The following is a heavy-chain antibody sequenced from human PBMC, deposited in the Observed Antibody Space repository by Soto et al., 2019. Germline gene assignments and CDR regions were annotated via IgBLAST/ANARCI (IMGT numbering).Heavy chain of an antibody. J-gene: IGHJ5*02. CDR1: GYSFTSYW. CDR3: ARVRRTIWGSYRKFDP. CDR2: VYPGDSDT. Sequence: PGESLKISCKGSGYSFTSYWIGWVRQMPGKGLEWMGIVYPGDSDTRYSPSFQGQVTISADKSISTAYLQWSSLKASDTAMYYCARVRRTIWGSYRKFDPWGQGTLVTVSS. V-gene: IGHV5-51*01. D-gene: IGHD3-16*02.